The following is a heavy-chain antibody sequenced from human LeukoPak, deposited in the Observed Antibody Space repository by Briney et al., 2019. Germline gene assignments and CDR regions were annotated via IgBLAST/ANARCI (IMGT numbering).Heavy chain of an antibody. CDR2: ISYDGSNK. CDR1: GFTFSSYA. Sequence: PTGGSLRLSCAASGFTFSSYAMHWVRQAPGKGLEWVAVISYDGSNKYYADSVKGRFTISRDNSKNTLYLQMNSLRAEDTAVYYCAREVVIGHTISVPGYWGQGTLVTVSS. V-gene: IGHV3-30-3*01. D-gene: IGHD2-21*01. CDR3: AREVVIGHTISVPGY. J-gene: IGHJ4*02.